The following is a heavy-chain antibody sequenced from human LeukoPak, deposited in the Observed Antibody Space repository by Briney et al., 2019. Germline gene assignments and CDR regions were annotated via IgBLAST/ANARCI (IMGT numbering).Heavy chain of an antibody. J-gene: IGHJ6*03. D-gene: IGHD6-19*01. Sequence: GGSLRLPCAASGFTFSSYWMHWVSQAQGKGLVWVSRIYTDGSSTSYADSVKGRFTISRDNAKNTLYLQMNSLRAEDTAVYYCARDSRIAVAGTRYYYYYMDVWGKGTTVTVSS. CDR2: IYTDGSST. V-gene: IGHV3-74*01. CDR3: ARDSRIAVAGTRYYYYYMDV. CDR1: GFTFSSYW.